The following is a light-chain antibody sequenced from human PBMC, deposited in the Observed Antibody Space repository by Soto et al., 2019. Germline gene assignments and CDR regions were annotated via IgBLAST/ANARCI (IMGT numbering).Light chain of an antibody. CDR3: SSYTAASTLDVV. Sequence: QSVLTQPASVSGSPGQSITISCSGTSSDGDSVSWYQQHPGKAPKLIICEVTNRPSGVSNRFSGSKSDYTASLTISGLQAEDEADYYCSSYTAASTLDVVFGGGTKVTVL. CDR1: SSDGDS. J-gene: IGLJ2*01. V-gene: IGLV2-14*01. CDR2: EVT.